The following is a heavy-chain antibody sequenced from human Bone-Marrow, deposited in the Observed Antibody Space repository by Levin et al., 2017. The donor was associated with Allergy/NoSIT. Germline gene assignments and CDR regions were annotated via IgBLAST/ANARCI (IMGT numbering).Heavy chain of an antibody. D-gene: IGHD6-13*01. CDR3: ARDSLRDSSSWDGMDV. V-gene: IGHV3-21*01. J-gene: IGHJ6*02. CDR1: GFTFSSYS. CDR2: ISSSSSYI. Sequence: GGSLRLSCAASGFTFSSYSMNWVRQAPGKGLEWVSSISSSSSYIYYADSVKGRFTISRDNAKNSLYLQMNSLRAEDTAVYYCARDSLRDSSSWDGMDVWGQGTTVTVSS.